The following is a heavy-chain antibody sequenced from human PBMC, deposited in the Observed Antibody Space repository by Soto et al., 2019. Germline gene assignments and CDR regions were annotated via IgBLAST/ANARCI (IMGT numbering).Heavy chain of an antibody. CDR1: GFTFRDYW. J-gene: IGHJ4*02. CDR2: IKQDGSEK. Sequence: EVQLVESGGGLVQPGGSLRLSCAASGFTFRDYWMNWVRQAPGKGLEWVANIKQDGSEKYYVDSVKGRFSISRDNAKNSLYLQMTSLRAEDTAVYYCVQFLISRSVAYWGQGTLVTVSS. CDR3: VQFLISRSVAY. V-gene: IGHV3-7*01. D-gene: IGHD3-10*01.